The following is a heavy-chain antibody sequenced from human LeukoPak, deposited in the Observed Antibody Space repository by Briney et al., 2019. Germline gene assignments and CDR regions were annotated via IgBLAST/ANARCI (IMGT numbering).Heavy chain of an antibody. CDR2: ASSHGSIK. CDR1: GFTFSSYG. V-gene: IGHV3-30*03. J-gene: IGHJ4*02. Sequence: GGSLRLSCAASGFTFSSYGIHWVRQAPGKGLEWVAVASSHGSIKYYADSVKGRFTISRDTSKNTVYLQMNSLRAEDTAVYYCARGGDWGSYFDYWGQGTLVTVSS. D-gene: IGHD7-27*01. CDR3: ARGGDWGSYFDY.